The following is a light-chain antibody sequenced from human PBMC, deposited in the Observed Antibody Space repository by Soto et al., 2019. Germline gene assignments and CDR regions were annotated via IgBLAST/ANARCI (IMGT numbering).Light chain of an antibody. CDR2: EVS. CDR1: SSDVGSYNL. J-gene: IGLJ1*01. CDR3: CSYAGSSTV. Sequence: QSVLTQPASVSGSPGQSITISCTGTSSDVGSYNLVSWYQQHPGKAPKLMICEVSKRPSGVSNRFSGSKSGNTASLTISGLQAEDEADYYCCSYAGSSTVFGTGTKVHRP. V-gene: IGLV2-23*02.